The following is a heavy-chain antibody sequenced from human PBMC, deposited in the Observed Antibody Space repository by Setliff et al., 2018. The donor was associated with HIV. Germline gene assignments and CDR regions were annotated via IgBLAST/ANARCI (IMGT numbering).Heavy chain of an antibody. V-gene: IGHV3-23*01. D-gene: IGHD3-16*01. Sequence: GGSLRLSCAASGFTFSTYAMTWVRQGPGKGLEWVSGISGGGGTTYYAAAVKGRFTISRDNSKNTLYLQMTSLRAEDTATYYCAKSWGSGYPSFESALMFDVWGQGTLVTVSS. CDR2: ISGGGGTT. J-gene: IGHJ4*02. CDR3: AKSWGSGYPSFESALMFDV. CDR1: GFTFSTYA.